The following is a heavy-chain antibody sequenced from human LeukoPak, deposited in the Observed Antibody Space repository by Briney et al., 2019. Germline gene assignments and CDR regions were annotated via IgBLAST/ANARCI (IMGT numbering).Heavy chain of an antibody. J-gene: IGHJ4*02. Sequence: PGGSLRLSRAASGFTFSSYAMSWVRQAPGKGLEWVSAISGSGGSTYYADSVKGRFTISRDNSKNTLYLQMNSLRAEDTAVYYCANSHTIPWYFDYWGQGTLVTVSS. D-gene: IGHD2-2*02. CDR2: ISGSGGST. CDR1: GFTFSSYA. CDR3: ANSHTIPWYFDY. V-gene: IGHV3-23*01.